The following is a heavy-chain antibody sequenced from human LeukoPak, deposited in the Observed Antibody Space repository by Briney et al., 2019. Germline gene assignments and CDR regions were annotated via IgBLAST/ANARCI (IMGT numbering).Heavy chain of an antibody. J-gene: IGHJ3*01. V-gene: IGHV1-18*04. Sequence: ASVKVSCKAFDYTFDSYGITWVRQAPGQGLEWMGWISAYNGDTNYAQKFQGRLTMTTDTSTSTAYMELRSLRSDDTAVYYCARGAIAVVPGGDGALDFWGQGTMVTVSS. D-gene: IGHD2-2*01. CDR2: ISAYNGDT. CDR1: DYTFDSYG. CDR3: ARGAIAVVPGGDGALDF.